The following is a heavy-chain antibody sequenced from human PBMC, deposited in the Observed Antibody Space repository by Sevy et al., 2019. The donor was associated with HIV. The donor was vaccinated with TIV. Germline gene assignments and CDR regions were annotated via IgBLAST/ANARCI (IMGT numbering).Heavy chain of an antibody. D-gene: IGHD6-19*01. V-gene: IGHV3-9*01. Sequence: GGSLRLSCAASGFTFDDYAMHWVRQAPGKGLEWVSGISWNSGSIGYADSVKGRFTISRDNAKNSLYLQMNSLRAEDTALYYCAKDVGASSGPTGGVDYWGQGTLVTVSS. CDR1: GFTFDDYA. CDR3: AKDVGASSGPTGGVDY. CDR2: ISWNSGSI. J-gene: IGHJ4*02.